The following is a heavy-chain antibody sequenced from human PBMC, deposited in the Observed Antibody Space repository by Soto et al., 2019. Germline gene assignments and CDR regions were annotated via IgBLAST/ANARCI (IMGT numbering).Heavy chain of an antibody. Sequence: ASVKVSGKASGYTFTSYGISWVRQAPGQGLEWMGWISAYNGNTNYAQKLQGRVTMTTDTSTSTAYMELRSLRSDDTALYYRARGPYSNYAYYYGVVVWGQGTPVTASS. J-gene: IGHJ6*02. CDR1: GYTFTSYG. D-gene: IGHD4-4*01. CDR3: ARGPYSNYAYYYGVVV. CDR2: ISAYNGNT. V-gene: IGHV1-18*01.